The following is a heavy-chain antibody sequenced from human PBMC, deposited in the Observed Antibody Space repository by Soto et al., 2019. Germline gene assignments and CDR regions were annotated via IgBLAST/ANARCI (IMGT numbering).Heavy chain of an antibody. CDR2: ISYDGSNK. CDR3: AKDVPPRDGY. Sequence: QVQLVESGGGVVQPGRSLRLSCAASGFTFSSYGMHWVRQAPGKGLEWVAVISYDGSNKYYADSVKGRFTISRDNSKNKLYLQMNSLRAEDTAVYYCAKDVPPRDGYWGQGTLVTVSS. V-gene: IGHV3-30*18. J-gene: IGHJ4*02. CDR1: GFTFSSYG.